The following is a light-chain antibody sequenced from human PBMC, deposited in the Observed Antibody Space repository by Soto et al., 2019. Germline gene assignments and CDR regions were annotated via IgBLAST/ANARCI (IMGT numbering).Light chain of an antibody. CDR2: DVN. V-gene: IGLV2-14*03. J-gene: IGLJ2*01. CDR3: ASLTTSTPMT. Sequence: QSALTQPASVSGSPGQSITISCTGTRSDIGAYTFVSWYQQHPGKAPKLILYDVNIRPSVVSNRFSGSKSGHTASLTISGVQAEDEADYYCASLTTSTPMTFGGGTKVTVL. CDR1: RSDIGAYTF.